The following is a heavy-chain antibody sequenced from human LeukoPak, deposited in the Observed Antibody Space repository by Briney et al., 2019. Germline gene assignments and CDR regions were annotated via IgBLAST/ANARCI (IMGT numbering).Heavy chain of an antibody. D-gene: IGHD3-22*01. CDR3: AKDMRPEVYYYDSSGPARFDP. CDR2: ISGDCGST. V-gene: IGHV3-43*02. J-gene: IGHJ5*02. Sequence: GVSLRLSCAVSVFTFDDYAMHCARGARGRGLECVSLISGDCGSTYCADSVRGRFTISRDNSKNSLSLQMKSLRTEDTALYYCAKDMRPEVYYYDSSGPARFDPWGQGTLVTVSS. CDR1: VFTFDDYA.